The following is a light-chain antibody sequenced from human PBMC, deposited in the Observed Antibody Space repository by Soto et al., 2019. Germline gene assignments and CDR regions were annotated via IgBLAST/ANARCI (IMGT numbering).Light chain of an antibody. CDR1: DNDVGGYDF. J-gene: IGLJ3*02. CDR3: CSHSTSIAWV. Sequence: QLVLTQSASVSGSPGQSITISCTGTDNDVGGYDFVSWYQQHPGRAPKLLIHQVTIRLSGISSRFSGSKSGNTASLTITGLQPEDEAMYFCCSHSTSIAWVFGGGTKVTVL. V-gene: IGLV2-14*01. CDR2: QVT.